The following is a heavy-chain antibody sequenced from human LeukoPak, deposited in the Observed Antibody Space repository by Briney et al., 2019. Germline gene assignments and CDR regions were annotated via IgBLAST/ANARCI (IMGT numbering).Heavy chain of an antibody. D-gene: IGHD6-6*01. V-gene: IGHV4-39*07. CDR3: ASGGMRGAARLLFVY. CDR2: IYYSGST. Sequence: SETLSLTCTVSGASSSSSSYFWGWIRQPPGKGLEWIGNIYYSGSTYYNASLKSRVTTSLDPSKNQFSLKLSSVTAADTAVYYCASGGMRGAARLLFVYRGQGTLVTVSS. CDR1: GASSSSSSYF. J-gene: IGHJ4*02.